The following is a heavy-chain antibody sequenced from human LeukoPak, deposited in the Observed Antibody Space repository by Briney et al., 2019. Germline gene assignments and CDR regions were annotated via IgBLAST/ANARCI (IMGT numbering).Heavy chain of an antibody. J-gene: IGHJ4*02. CDR2: IYYSGST. CDR1: GGSISSYY. Sequence: SETPSLTCTVSGGSISSYYWSWIRQPPGKGLEWIGYIYYSGSTNYNPSLKSRVTISVDTSKNQFSLKLSSVTAADTAVYYCARAGSSWYWNFDYWGQGTLVTVSS. D-gene: IGHD6-13*01. V-gene: IGHV4-59*01. CDR3: ARAGSSWYWNFDY.